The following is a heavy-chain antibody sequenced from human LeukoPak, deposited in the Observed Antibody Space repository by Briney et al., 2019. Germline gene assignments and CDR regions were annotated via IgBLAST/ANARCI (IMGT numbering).Heavy chain of an antibody. J-gene: IGHJ4*02. Sequence: PSETLSLTCAVYGGSFSGYYWSWIRQPPGKELEWIGEINHSGSTNYNPSLKSRVTISVDTSKNQFSLKLSSVTAADTAVYYCARVRVEPYDWGQGTLVTVSS. CDR2: INHSGST. CDR3: ARVRVEPYD. V-gene: IGHV4-34*01. CDR1: GGSFSGYY. D-gene: IGHD1-1*01.